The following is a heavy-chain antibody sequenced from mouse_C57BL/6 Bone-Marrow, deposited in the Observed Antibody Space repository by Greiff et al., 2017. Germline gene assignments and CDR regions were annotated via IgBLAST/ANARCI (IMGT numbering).Heavy chain of an antibody. CDR2: IDPENGDT. V-gene: IGHV14-4*01. CDR1: GFNITDDY. CDR3: RYCILFAY. Sequence: VQLQQSGAELVRPGASVKLSCTASGFNITDDYMHWVKQRPEQGLEWIGWIDPENGDTEYASKFQGKAPITSDTSANTAYLQLSCLTSEDTAVYYCRYCILFAYWGQGTLNTVSA. J-gene: IGHJ3*01.